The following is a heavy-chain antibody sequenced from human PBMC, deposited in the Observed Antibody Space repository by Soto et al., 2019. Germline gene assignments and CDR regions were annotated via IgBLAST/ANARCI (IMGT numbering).Heavy chain of an antibody. CDR3: ASGSLYGSGSYPVDY. CDR1: GDTFNNHL. CDR2: IIPLFGTL. V-gene: IGHV1-69*08. Sequence: QVQLVQSGAEVKKPGSSVNVSCKASGDTFNNHLISWVRQAPGQGLEWMGTIIPLFGTLNYAQKLQGRVTLSADRYTSTAYMELSSLRSDDTAVYYCASGSLYGSGSYPVDYWGQGTLVTVSS. J-gene: IGHJ4*01. D-gene: IGHD3-10*01.